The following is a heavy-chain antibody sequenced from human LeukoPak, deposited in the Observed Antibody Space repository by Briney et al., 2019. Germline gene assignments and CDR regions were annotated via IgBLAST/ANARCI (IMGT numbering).Heavy chain of an antibody. CDR2: INPSGGST. CDR1: GYTFTSYY. CDR3: ARGGPDYYDSSGYWDY. D-gene: IGHD3-22*01. V-gene: IGHV1-46*01. Sequence: ASVKVSCKASGYTFTSYYMHWVRQAPGRGLEWMGIINPSGGSTSYAQKFQGRVTMTRDTSTSTVYMELSSLRSEDTAVYYCARGGPDYYDSSGYWDYWGQGTLVTVSS. J-gene: IGHJ4*02.